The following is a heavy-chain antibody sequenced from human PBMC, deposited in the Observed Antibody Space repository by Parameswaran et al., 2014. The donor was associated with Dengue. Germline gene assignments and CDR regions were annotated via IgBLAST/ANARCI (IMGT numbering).Heavy chain of an antibody. CDR2: INQDGSEK. CDR3: AREGCYGGTCYQPLDN. D-gene: IGHD2-15*01. V-gene: IGHV3-7*04. J-gene: IGHJ4*02. Sequence: VRQAPGKGLQWVANINQDGSEKYYVDSVKGRFTISRDTVKNSLYLQMNSLRGEDTAVYYCAREGCYGGTCYQPLDNWGQGTLVTVSS.